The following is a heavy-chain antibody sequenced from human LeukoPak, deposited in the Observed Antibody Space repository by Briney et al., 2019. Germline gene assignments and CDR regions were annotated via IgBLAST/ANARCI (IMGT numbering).Heavy chain of an antibody. CDR2: ISYDGSNK. V-gene: IGHV3-30-3*01. CDR1: GFTFSSYA. J-gene: IGHJ6*02. CDR3: ASGVVIDFYYYGMDV. Sequence: GGSLRLSCAASGFTFSSYAMHWVRQAPGKGLEWVAVISYDGSNKYYADSVKGRFTISRDNSKNTLYLQMNSLRAEDPAVYYCASGVVIDFYYYGMDVWGQGTTVTVSS. D-gene: IGHD3-3*01.